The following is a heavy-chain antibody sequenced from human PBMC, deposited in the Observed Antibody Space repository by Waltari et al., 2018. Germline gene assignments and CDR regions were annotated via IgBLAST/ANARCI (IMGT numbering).Heavy chain of an antibody. Sequence: QVQLVQSGAEVKKPRASVKVPCKASGYTFTSYDINWVRQATGQGLEWMGWMNPNSGNTGYAQKFQGRVTITRNTSISTAYMELSSLRSEDTAVYYCARELRFLEWFPSYYGMDVWGQGTTVTVSS. D-gene: IGHD3-3*01. CDR2: MNPNSGNT. V-gene: IGHV1-8*03. CDR3: ARELRFLEWFPSYYGMDV. CDR1: GYTFTSYD. J-gene: IGHJ6*02.